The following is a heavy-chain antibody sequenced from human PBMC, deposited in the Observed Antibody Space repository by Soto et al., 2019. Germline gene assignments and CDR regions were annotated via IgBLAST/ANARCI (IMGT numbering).Heavy chain of an antibody. D-gene: IGHD3-3*01. J-gene: IGHJ6*03. V-gene: IGHV4-61*08. CDR1: GGSISSGDYY. CDR2: IYYSGST. CDR3: ARDSGPAGYYDFWSGYGVGYYYYMDV. Sequence: SETLSLTCTVSGGSISSGDYYWSWIRQPPGKGLEWIGYIYYSGSTNYNPSLKSRVTISVDTSKNQFSLKLSSVTAADTAVYYCARDSGPAGYYDFWSGYGVGYYYYMDVWGKGTTVTVSS.